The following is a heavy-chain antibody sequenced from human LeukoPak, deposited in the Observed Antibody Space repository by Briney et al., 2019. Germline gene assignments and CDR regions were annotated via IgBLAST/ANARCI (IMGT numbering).Heavy chain of an antibody. D-gene: IGHD3-16*01. V-gene: IGHV4-39*01. CDR2: IYYSGST. CDR1: GGSISSSSYY. Sequence: SETLSLTCTVSGGSISSSSYYRGWIRQPPGKGLEWIGSIYYSGSTYYNPSLKSRVTISVDTSKNQFSLKLSSVTAADTAVYYCARFTPQGYGWGGYNRFDPWGQGTLVTVSS. CDR3: ARFTPQGYGWGGYNRFDP. J-gene: IGHJ5*02.